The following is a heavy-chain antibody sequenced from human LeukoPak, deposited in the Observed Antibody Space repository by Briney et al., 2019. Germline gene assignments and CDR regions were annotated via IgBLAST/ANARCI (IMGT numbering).Heavy chain of an antibody. V-gene: IGHV1-69*05. J-gene: IGHJ3*02. D-gene: IGHD2-8*01. Sequence: SVKVSCKASGGTFSSYAISWVRQAPGQGLEWMGRIIPIFGTANYAQKFQGRVTITTDESTSTAYMELSSLRSEDTAAYYCARERDIVLMVRYDSSGLPEPYALDIWGQGTMVTVSS. CDR2: IIPIFGTA. CDR1: GGTFSSYA. CDR3: ARERDIVLMVRYDSSGLPEPYALDI.